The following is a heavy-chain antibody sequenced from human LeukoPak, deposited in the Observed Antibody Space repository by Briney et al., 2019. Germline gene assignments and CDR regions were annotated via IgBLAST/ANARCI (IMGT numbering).Heavy chain of an antibody. D-gene: IGHD6-13*01. CDR3: ARGISSWYYFDY. V-gene: IGHV4-59*01. J-gene: IGHJ4*02. Sequence: SETLSLTCTVSGGSISSYYWSWIRQPPGKGLEWIGYIYYSGSTNYNPSLKSRVTISVDTSKNQFSLKLSSVTAADTAAYYCARGISSWYYFDYWGQGTLVTVSS. CDR2: IYYSGST. CDR1: GGSISSYY.